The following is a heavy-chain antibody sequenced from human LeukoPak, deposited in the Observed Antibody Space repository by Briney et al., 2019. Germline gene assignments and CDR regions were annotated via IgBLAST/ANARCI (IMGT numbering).Heavy chain of an antibody. CDR3: AKGSDSVAAAGKFDY. CDR2: INSDGSST. CDR1: GFTFSSYW. D-gene: IGHD6-13*01. Sequence: GGSLRLSCAASGFTFSSYWMHWVRQAPGKGLVWVSRINSDGSSTSYADSVKGRFTISRDNAKNTLYLQMNSLRAEDTAVYYCAKGSDSVAAAGKFDYWGQGTLVTVSS. V-gene: IGHV3-74*01. J-gene: IGHJ4*02.